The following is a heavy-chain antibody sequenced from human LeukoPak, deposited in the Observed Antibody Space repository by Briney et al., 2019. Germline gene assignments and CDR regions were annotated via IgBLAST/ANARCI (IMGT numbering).Heavy chain of an antibody. D-gene: IGHD2-15*01. CDR3: AREMGYCSGGSCYSNFDY. V-gene: IGHV1-2*02. J-gene: IGHJ4*02. CDR1: GYTFTGYY. Sequence: ASVKVSCKASGYTFTGYYMHWVRQAPGQGLEWMGWINPNSGGTNYAQKFQGRVTMTRDTSISTAYMELSRLRSDDTAVYYCAREMGYCSGGSCYSNFDYWGQGTLVTVSS. CDR2: INPNSGGT.